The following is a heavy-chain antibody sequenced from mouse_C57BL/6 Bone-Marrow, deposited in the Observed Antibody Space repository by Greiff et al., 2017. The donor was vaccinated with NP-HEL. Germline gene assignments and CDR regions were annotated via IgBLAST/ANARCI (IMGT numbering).Heavy chain of an antibody. CDR3: TYDRFAY. Sequence: EVKLMESGGGLVQPGGSMKLSCVASGFTFSNYWLNWVRQSPEKGLEWVAQIRLKSDNYATHSAESVKGRFTISRDDSKSSVYLQMNNLRAEDTGIYYCTYDRFAYWGQGTLVTVSA. V-gene: IGHV6-3*01. D-gene: IGHD2-12*01. CDR1: GFTFSNYW. J-gene: IGHJ3*01. CDR2: IRLKSDNYAT.